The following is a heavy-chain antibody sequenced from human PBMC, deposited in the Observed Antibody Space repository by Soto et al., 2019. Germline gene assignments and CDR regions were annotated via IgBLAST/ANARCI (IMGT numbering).Heavy chain of an antibody. V-gene: IGHV3-48*01. D-gene: IGHD3-10*01. CDR3: ARDRGGWFDP. J-gene: IGHJ5*02. CDR1: GFTFSTYS. Sequence: GGSLRLSCASSGFTFSTYSMNLVRQAPGKGLEWVSYISSGSSTIYYADSVKGRFTISRDNAKNSLYLQMNSLRAEDTAVYYCARDRGGWFDPWGQGTLVTVSS. CDR2: ISSGSSTI.